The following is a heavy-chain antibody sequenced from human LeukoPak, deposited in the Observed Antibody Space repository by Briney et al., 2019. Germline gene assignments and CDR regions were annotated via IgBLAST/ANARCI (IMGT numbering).Heavy chain of an antibody. CDR1: AYSFTSYW. V-gene: IGHV5-51*01. D-gene: IGHD1-20*01. J-gene: IGHJ4*02. Sequence: GESLKISCKASAYSFTSYWIGWVRQMPGKGLEWMGITYPGDSDTRYSPSFQGQVTISADKSISTAYLQWSSLKASDTAMYYCARAITGTDRLVDYWGQGTLVTVSS. CDR3: ARAITGTDRLVDY. CDR2: TYPGDSDT.